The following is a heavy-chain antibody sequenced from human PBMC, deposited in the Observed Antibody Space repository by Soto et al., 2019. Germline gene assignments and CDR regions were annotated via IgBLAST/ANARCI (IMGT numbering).Heavy chain of an antibody. J-gene: IGHJ4*02. CDR2: IIPIFGTA. Sequence: GASVKVSCKASGDTFSTYTITWVRQAPGQGLEWMGGIIPIFGTANYAQKFQGRVTITADESTSTAYMELSSLRSEDTAVYYCARGPLSSYYDSSGYWVPGADYWGQGTLVTVSS. V-gene: IGHV1-69*13. D-gene: IGHD3-22*01. CDR1: GDTFSTYT. CDR3: ARGPLSSYYDSSGYWVPGADY.